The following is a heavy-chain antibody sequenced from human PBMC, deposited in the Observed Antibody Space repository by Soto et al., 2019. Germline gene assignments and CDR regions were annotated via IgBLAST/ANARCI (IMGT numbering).Heavy chain of an antibody. CDR1: GLTFEDYA. Sequence: GSLRLSCSMSGLTFEDYAVHWVRQSSRKGLEWVSFINADGSDRYYADSVKGRFTISRDNTKGSFYLQMDRLRLEDTAIYYCAKAKFYFDSSPFDSWGQGTLVTVSS. D-gene: IGHD1-26*01. CDR2: INADGSDR. V-gene: IGHV3-43D*04. J-gene: IGHJ4*02. CDR3: AKAKFYFDSSPFDS.